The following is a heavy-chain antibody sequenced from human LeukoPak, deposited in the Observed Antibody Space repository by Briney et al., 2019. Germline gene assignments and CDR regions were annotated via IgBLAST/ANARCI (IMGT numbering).Heavy chain of an antibody. Sequence: RASVTVSCKASGYTFTGYYMHWVRQAPGQGLEWMGWINPNSGGTNYAQKFQGRVTMTRDTSISTAYMELSRLRSDDTAVYYCARDIRGATYYYDSSGYLDAFDIWGQGTMVTVSS. CDR1: GYTFTGYY. CDR2: INPNSGGT. V-gene: IGHV1-2*02. J-gene: IGHJ3*02. D-gene: IGHD3-22*01. CDR3: ARDIRGATYYYDSSGYLDAFDI.